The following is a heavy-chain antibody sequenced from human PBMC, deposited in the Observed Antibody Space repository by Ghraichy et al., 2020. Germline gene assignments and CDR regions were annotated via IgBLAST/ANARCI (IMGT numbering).Heavy chain of an antibody. V-gene: IGHV2-70*11. CDR2: IDWDNDK. CDR1: GFSLTTSGMC. Sequence: SGPTLVKPTQTLILTCTFSGFSLTTSGMCVSWIRQPPGKALEWLARIDWDNDKYYSTSLKTRLTISKDTSKNQVVLTMTNMDPVDTATYYCARIRDSSGWVQNFYFYSWGQGALVTVSS. J-gene: IGHJ4*02. D-gene: IGHD6-19*01. CDR3: ARIRDSSGWVQNFYFYS.